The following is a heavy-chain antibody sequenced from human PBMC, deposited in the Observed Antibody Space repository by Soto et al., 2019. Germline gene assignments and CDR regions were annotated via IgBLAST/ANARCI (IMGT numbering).Heavy chain of an antibody. V-gene: IGHV1-69*01. J-gene: IGHJ5*02. CDR3: AMMSCSGGSCYSGWFDP. CDR2: FIRVSGPA. D-gene: IGHD2-15*01. Sequence: QVQLVQSGAEVKKPGSSVKVSCKASGGTFSSFTISWVRQAPGQGLEWMGGFIRVSGPAHYAQQFQGRVTLTADESSNTTYMELSSLRSADTAVYYCAMMSCSGGSCYSGWFDPWGQGTRVIVAS. CDR1: GGTFSSFT.